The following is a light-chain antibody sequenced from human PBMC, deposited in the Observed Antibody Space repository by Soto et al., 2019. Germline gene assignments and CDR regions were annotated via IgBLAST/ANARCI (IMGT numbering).Light chain of an antibody. CDR3: QQYNSYSYT. J-gene: IGKJ2*01. CDR2: DAS. CDR1: QSISSW. V-gene: IGKV1-5*01. Sequence: DIQITQSPSTLSASVGDRVTITCRASQSISSWLAWYQQKPGKAPKLLIYDASSLESGVPSRFSGSGSGTEFTLTISSLQPDDFATYYCQQYNSYSYTFGQGTNLEIK.